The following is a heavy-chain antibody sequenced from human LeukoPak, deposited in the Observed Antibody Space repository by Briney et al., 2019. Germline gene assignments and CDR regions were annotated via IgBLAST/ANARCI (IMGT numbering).Heavy chain of an antibody. J-gene: IGHJ4*02. CDR2: ISGSGGST. V-gene: IGHV3-23*01. Sequence: PGGSLRLSCAASGFTLSSYAMSWVRQAPGKGLEWVSAISGSGGSTYYADSVKGRFTISRDNSKNTLYLQMNSLRAEDTAVYYCAKDYSMVRGIDYWGQGTLVTVSS. CDR1: GFTLSSYA. D-gene: IGHD3-10*01. CDR3: AKDYSMVRGIDY.